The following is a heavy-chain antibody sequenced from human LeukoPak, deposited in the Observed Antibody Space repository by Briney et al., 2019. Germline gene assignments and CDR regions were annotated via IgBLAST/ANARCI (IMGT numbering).Heavy chain of an antibody. V-gene: IGHV3-11*01. CDR2: ISSSGSTI. Sequence: GGSLRLSCAASGFTFSDYYMSWIRQAPGKGLEWVSYISSSGSTIYYADSVKGRFTISRDNAKNSLYLQMNSLRAEDTAVYYCTTGGNVLVARTRTFDIWGQGTMVTVSS. D-gene: IGHD6-19*01. CDR3: TTGGNVLVARTRTFDI. J-gene: IGHJ3*02. CDR1: GFTFSDYY.